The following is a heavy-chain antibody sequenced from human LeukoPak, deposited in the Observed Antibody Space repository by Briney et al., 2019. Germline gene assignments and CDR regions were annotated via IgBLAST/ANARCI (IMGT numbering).Heavy chain of an antibody. V-gene: IGHV4-38-2*02. CDR2: IDHSGST. CDR1: DYSISSGYY. D-gene: IGHD6-19*01. Sequence: SETLSLTCTVSDYSISSGYYWGWIRQPPGKGLEWIGNIDHSGSTFYNPSLKSRVTISVDTSKNQFSLKLTSVTAADTAVYYCARDEAVVSFYFDYWGQGTLVTVSS. J-gene: IGHJ4*02. CDR3: ARDEAVVSFYFDY.